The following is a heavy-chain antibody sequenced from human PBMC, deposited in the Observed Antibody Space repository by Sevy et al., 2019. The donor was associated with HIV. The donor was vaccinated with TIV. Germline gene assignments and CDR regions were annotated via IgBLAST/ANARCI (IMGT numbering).Heavy chain of an antibody. V-gene: IGHV4-34*01. CDR3: ARGQALGY. CDR1: GGSFSGYY. D-gene: IGHD7-27*01. J-gene: IGHJ4*02. Sequence: SETLSHTCAVYGGSFSGYYWSWIRQPPGKGLEWIGEINHSGSTNYNPSLKSRVTISVDTSKNQFSLKLSSVTAADTAVYYCARGQALGYWGQGTLVTVSS. CDR2: INHSGST.